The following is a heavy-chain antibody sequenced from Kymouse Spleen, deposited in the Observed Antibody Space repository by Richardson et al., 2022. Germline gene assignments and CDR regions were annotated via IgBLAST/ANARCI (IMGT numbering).Heavy chain of an antibody. J-gene: IGHJ4*02. Sequence: EVQLVESGGGLVQPGGSLRLSCAASGFTFSSYAMSWVRQAPGKGLEWVSAISGSGGSTYYADSVKGRFTISRDNSKNTLYLQMNSLRAEDTAVYYCAKEDIVVVPAAVYSSSSHYFDYWGQGTLVTVSS. D-gene: IGHD2-2*02. V-gene: IGHV3-23*04. CDR3: AKEDIVVVPAAVYSSSSHYFDY. CDR1: GFTFSSYA. CDR2: ISGSGGST.